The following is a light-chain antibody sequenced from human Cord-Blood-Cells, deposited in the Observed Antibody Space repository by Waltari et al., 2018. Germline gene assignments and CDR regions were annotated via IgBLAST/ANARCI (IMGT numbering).Light chain of an antibody. Sequence: QSVLTQPPSVSGAPGQRVTISCTGSSSNIGAGYDVHWSQQLPGTAPNLLIYGNSNRPSGVPDRFSGSKSGTSASLSITRLQAEDEADYYCQSYDSSLSGYVFGTGTKVTVL. CDR1: SSNIGAGYD. CDR3: QSYDSSLSGYV. CDR2: GNS. V-gene: IGLV1-40*01. J-gene: IGLJ1*01.